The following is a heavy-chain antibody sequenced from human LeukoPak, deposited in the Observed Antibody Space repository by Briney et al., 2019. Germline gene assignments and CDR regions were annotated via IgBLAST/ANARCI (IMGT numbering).Heavy chain of an antibody. D-gene: IGHD3-22*01. CDR1: GFIFSNAW. V-gene: IGHV3-15*01. J-gene: IGHJ4*02. CDR3: TTDYFDSSGYAIDY. Sequence: GGSLRLSCAASGFIFSNAWMSWVRQAPGKWLEWVGSLKSKTDGGTTDYAAPVKGRFTISRDDSKNTLYLQMNSLKTEDTAVYYCTTDYFDSSGYAIDYWGQGTLVTVSS. CDR2: LKSKTDGGTT.